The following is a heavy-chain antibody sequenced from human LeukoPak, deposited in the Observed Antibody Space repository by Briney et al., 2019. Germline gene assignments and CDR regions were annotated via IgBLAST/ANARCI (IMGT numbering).Heavy chain of an antibody. V-gene: IGHV3-23*01. Sequence: GGSLRLSCAASGFNFGSCYMTWVRQAPGKGLEWVSVISDSGGSIEYADSVKGRFTVSRDNSRNTLYLQMNSLRADDTAVYYCAKKIVTGPGHNWFDPWGRGTLVTVSS. J-gene: IGHJ5*02. CDR2: ISDSGGSI. CDR3: AKKIVTGPGHNWFDP. CDR1: GFNFGSCY. D-gene: IGHD2-21*01.